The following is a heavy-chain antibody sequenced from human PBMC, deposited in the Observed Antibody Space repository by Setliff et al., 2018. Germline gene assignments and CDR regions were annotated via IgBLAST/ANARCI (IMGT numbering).Heavy chain of an antibody. CDR3: ARMSGFQYMDV. D-gene: IGHD3-3*01. Sequence: PSETLSLTCAVSGFSISSGYYWGWIRQPPGKGLEWIVNIHHSGKAYYNPSLKSRVTMSVDTSKNHVSLKLSSVTAADTAVYYCARMSGFQYMDVWGKGATVTVSS. CDR1: GFSISSGYY. V-gene: IGHV4-38-2*01. J-gene: IGHJ6*03. CDR2: IHHSGKA.